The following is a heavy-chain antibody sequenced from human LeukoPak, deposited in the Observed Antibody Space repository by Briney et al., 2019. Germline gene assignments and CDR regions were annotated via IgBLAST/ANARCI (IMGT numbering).Heavy chain of an antibody. J-gene: IGHJ5*02. CDR1: GFSFSSYW. D-gene: IGHD3-10*01. CDR3: ARSPSVRGVISP. V-gene: IGHV3-74*01. CDR2: INSDGSST. Sequence: PGGSLRLDCAATGFSFSSYWMHWVRQGLGYGLVWVSRINSDGSSTSYADSVKGRFTISRDNAKNTLYLQMNSLRAEDTAVYYCARSPSVRGVISPWGQGTLVTVSS.